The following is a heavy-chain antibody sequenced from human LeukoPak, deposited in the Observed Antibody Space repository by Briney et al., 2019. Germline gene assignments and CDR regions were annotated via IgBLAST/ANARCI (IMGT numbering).Heavy chain of an antibody. CDR2: IYYSGTT. CDR1: GGSISSYY. Sequence: SETLSLTCTVSGGSISSYYWSWIRQHPGKGLEWIGYIYYSGTTNYNPSLKNRVTISVDTSKNQFSLKLNSVTAADTAVYYCARILGSTHFDYWGQGTLVTVSS. CDR3: ARILGSTHFDY. J-gene: IGHJ4*02. D-gene: IGHD3-16*01. V-gene: IGHV4-59*08.